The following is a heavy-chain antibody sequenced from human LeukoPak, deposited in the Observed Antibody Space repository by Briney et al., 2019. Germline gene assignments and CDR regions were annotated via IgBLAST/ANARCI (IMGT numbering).Heavy chain of an antibody. V-gene: IGHV3-53*03. J-gene: IGHJ4*02. CDR3: AGGPSEGHYFDY. Sequence: PGGSLRLSCAASGFPFSTYSMNWVRQAPGKGLEWVSVIYTGGSTYHVDSVKGRFTISRDNSKNTLYLQMNSLRAEDTAVYYCAGGPSEGHYFDYWGQGTLVTVSS. CDR2: IYTGGST. CDR1: GFPFSTYS.